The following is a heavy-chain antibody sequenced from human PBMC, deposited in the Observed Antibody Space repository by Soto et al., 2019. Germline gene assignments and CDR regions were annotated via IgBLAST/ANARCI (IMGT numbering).Heavy chain of an antibody. CDR3: ARSTSLGGMDV. J-gene: IGHJ6*02. V-gene: IGHV3-21*01. CDR2: IRRSGDYT. Sequence: EVQLVESGGGLVMPGGSLRLSCIASGFSFSTYSMNWVRQAPGKGLEWVSSIRRSGDYTYYADSLKGRFTISSDNAKNSLSLQMISLRAEDTAVYYCARSTSLGGMDVWGQGSTFTVSS. D-gene: IGHD1-1*01. CDR1: GFSFSTYS.